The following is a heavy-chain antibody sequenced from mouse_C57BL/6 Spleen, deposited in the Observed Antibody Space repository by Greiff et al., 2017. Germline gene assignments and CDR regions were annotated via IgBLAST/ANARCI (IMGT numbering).Heavy chain of an antibody. Sequence: EVQLQESGPGLVKPSQSLSLTCSVTGYSITSGYYWNWIRQFPGNKLEWMGYISYDGSNNYNPSLKNRISITRDTSKNQFFLKLNSVTTEDTATYYCARDAVSLYYYGSSDGGFAYWGQGTLVTVSA. CDR3: ARDAVSLYYYGSSDGGFAY. J-gene: IGHJ3*01. V-gene: IGHV3-6*01. CDR2: ISYDGSN. CDR1: GYSITSGYY. D-gene: IGHD1-1*01.